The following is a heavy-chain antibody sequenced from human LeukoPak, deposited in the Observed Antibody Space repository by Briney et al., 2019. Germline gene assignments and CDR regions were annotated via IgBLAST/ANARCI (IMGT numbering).Heavy chain of an antibody. J-gene: IGHJ6*03. V-gene: IGHV3-21*04. CDR2: ISSSSSYI. Sequence: PGGSLRLSCAASGFTFSSYSMNWVRQAPGKGLEWVSTISSSSSYIYYADSVKGRFTISRDNSKNTLYLQMNSLRAEDTAVYYCAKGRPSSGWFYYYYYYMDVWGKGTTVTVSS. CDR1: GFTFSSYS. D-gene: IGHD6-19*01. CDR3: AKGRPSSGWFYYYYYYMDV.